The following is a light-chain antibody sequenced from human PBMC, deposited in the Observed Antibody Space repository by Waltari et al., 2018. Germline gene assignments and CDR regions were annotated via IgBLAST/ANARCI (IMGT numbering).Light chain of an antibody. CDR3: QTWDTDIPVV. CDR1: RRHSSYA. CDR2: VNSDGSH. J-gene: IGLJ2*01. V-gene: IGLV4-69*01. Sequence: QLVVTQSPSASASLGASVKLTCTLSRRHSSYAIAWPQQQPEKGPRYLMKVNSDGSHTKGDGISDRFSGSSSGAERYLTISSLQSEDEADYYCQTWDTDIPVVFGGGTKLTVL.